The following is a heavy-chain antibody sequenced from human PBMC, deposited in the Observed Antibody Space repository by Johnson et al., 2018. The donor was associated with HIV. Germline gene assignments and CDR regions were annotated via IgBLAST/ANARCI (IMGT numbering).Heavy chain of an antibody. J-gene: IGHJ3*02. CDR1: GFTFTNAW. Sequence: VQLVQSGGGLVQPWGSLRLSCAASGFTFTNAWMTWVRQAPGKGLEWVAKIKQDGREKYYVDSVKGRFTISRDNSKNTLYLQMNSLRAEDTAVYYCARFDSFDAFDIWGQGTMVIVS. CDR2: IKQDGREK. CDR3: ARFDSFDAFDI. D-gene: IGHD3-9*01. V-gene: IGHV3-7*03.